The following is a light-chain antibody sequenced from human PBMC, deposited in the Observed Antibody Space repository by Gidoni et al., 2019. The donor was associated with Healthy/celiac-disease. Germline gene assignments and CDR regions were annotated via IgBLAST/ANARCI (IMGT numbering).Light chain of an antibody. J-gene: IGKJ5*01. V-gene: IGKV3-20*01. CDR3: QQYGSSPPSIT. CDR1: QRVSSSY. CDR2: GAS. Sequence: EIVLTQSPGTLSLSPGERATLSCRASQRVSSSYLAWYQQKPGQAPRLRIYGASSRATGIPDRFSGSGSGTDFTLTISRLEPEDFAVYYCQQYGSSPPSITFGQGTRLEIK.